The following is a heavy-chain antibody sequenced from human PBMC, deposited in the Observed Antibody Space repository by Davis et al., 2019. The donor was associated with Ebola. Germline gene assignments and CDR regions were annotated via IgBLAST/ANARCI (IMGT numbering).Heavy chain of an antibody. CDR2: ISYDGSNK. CDR3: ARALSTAYYYYYYGMDV. Sequence: GGSLRLSCAASGFTFSSYAMSWVRQAPGKGLEWVAVISYDGSNKYYADSVKGRFTISRDNSKNTLYLQMNSLRSEDTAVYYCARALSTAYYYYYYGMDVWGQGTTVTVSS. CDR1: GFTFSSYA. J-gene: IGHJ6*02. D-gene: IGHD6-13*01. V-gene: IGHV3-30-3*01.